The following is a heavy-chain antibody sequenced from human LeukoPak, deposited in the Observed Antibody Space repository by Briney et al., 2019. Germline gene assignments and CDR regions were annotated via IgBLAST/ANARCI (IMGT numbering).Heavy chain of an antibody. CDR3: AIDRYSSGWYTFDY. V-gene: IGHV3-21*01. J-gene: IGHJ4*02. CDR2: ISSSSSYI. D-gene: IGHD6-19*01. CDR1: GFTFSNFG. Sequence: GGSLRLSCAASGFTFSNFGNNWVRQAPGKGLEWVSSISSSSSYISYADSVKGRFTISRDNAKNSLDLQMNSLRAEDTAVYYCAIDRYSSGWYTFDYWGQGTLVTVSS.